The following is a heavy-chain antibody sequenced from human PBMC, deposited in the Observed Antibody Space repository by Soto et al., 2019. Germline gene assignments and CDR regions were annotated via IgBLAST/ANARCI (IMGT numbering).Heavy chain of an antibody. CDR2: IIPIFGTA. CDR3: ASAPQEYSGSLGGMDV. Sequence: GASVKVSCKASGGTFSSYAISWVRQAPGQGLEWMGGIIPIFGTANYAQKFQGRVTITADESTSTAYMELSSLRSEDTAVYYCASAPQEYSGSLGGMDVWGQGTTVTVSS. CDR1: GGTFSSYA. J-gene: IGHJ6*02. D-gene: IGHD1-26*01. V-gene: IGHV1-69*13.